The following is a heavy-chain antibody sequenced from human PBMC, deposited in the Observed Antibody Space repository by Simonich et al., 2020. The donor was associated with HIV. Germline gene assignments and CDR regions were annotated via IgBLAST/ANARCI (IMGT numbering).Heavy chain of an antibody. CDR3: AKDKGAYYGSGSPVY. CDR1: GFTFDDYA. Sequence: EVQLVESGGGLVQPGRSLRLSCAASGFTFDDYAMHWVRQAPGKGVEWVSGISWNSGSIGYADSVKGRFTISRDNAKNSLYLQMNSLRAEDTALYYCAKDKGAYYGSGSPVYWGQGTLVTVSS. J-gene: IGHJ4*02. V-gene: IGHV3-9*01. D-gene: IGHD3-10*01. CDR2: ISWNSGSI.